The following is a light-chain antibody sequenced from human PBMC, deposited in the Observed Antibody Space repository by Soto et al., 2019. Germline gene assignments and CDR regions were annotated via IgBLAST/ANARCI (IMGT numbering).Light chain of an antibody. J-gene: IGKJ5*01. CDR2: GAS. CDR1: QSIKMF. V-gene: IGKV1-39*01. Sequence: DIEMTQSPSSLSAFVGDTVTIICRARQSIKMFLNWYQQKPGQAPKLLMHGASTLERGVPSRFSGSASGTEFVLTISNLQPEDFAIYFCRQSYRTPTFGQGTRLEIK. CDR3: RQSYRTPT.